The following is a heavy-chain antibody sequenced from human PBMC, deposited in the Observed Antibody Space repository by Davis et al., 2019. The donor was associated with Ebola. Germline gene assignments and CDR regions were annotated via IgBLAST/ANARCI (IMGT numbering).Heavy chain of an antibody. D-gene: IGHD2/OR15-2a*01. J-gene: IGHJ4*02. V-gene: IGHV3-23*01. CDR2: ISGSGGNT. CDR1: GFTFSTSA. CDR3: VKRRADGTFFLSFDY. Sequence: PGGSLRLSCAPSGFTFSTSAMSWVRQSPGKGLEWVSSISGSGGNTYYADSVEGRFTISRDNSKSTLYLEMNSLTVEDTAVYYCVKRRADGTFFLSFDYWGQGTLVTVSS.